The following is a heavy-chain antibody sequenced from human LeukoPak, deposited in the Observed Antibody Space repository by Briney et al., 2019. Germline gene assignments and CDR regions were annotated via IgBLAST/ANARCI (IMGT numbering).Heavy chain of an antibody. D-gene: IGHD3-22*01. Sequence: GGSLRLSCTASGFTFGDYAMSWFRQAPGKGLEWVGFIRSKAYGGTTEYAASVKGRFTIPRDDSKSIAYLQMNSLKAEDTAVYYCTGSTMIVVVPLDYWGQGTLVTVSS. V-gene: IGHV3-49*03. J-gene: IGHJ4*02. CDR3: TGSTMIVVVPLDY. CDR2: IRSKAYGGTT. CDR1: GFTFGDYA.